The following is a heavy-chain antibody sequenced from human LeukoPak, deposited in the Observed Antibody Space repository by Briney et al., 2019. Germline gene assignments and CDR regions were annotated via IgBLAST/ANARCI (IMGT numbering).Heavy chain of an antibody. Sequence: SETLSLTCTVSGGSISSSSYSWGWIRQPPGKGLEWMGSIYYSGSTYYNPSLKSRVTISVDTSKNQFSLKLSSVTAADTAVYYCARGRPAPWSYSSSSEARFRMDVWGQRTTVTVSS. CDR2: IYYSGST. D-gene: IGHD6-13*01. CDR3: ARGRPAPWSYSSSSEARFRMDV. V-gene: IGHV4-39*01. CDR1: GGSISSSSYS. J-gene: IGHJ6*02.